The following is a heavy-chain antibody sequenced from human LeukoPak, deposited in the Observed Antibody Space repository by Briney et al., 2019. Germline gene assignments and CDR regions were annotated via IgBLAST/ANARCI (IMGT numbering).Heavy chain of an antibody. Sequence: ASVQVSCKASGYTFTGYYMHWVRQAPGQGLEWMGWINPNSGGTNYAQKLQGRVTMTRDTSISTAYMELSSLRSGGTAVYYCARGDTAMVTGFDYWGQGTLVTVSS. CDR3: ARGDTAMVTGFDY. J-gene: IGHJ4*02. CDR2: INPNSGGT. CDR1: GYTFTGYY. V-gene: IGHV1-2*02. D-gene: IGHD5-18*01.